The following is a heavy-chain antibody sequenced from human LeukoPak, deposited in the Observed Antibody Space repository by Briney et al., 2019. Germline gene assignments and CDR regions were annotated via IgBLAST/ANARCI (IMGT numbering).Heavy chain of an antibody. CDR3: ARADVSGSYFHLDY. CDR2: INPSGGST. Sequence: ASVKVSCKASGYTFTNYYIHWVRQAPGQGLEWMGMINPSGGSTNYPQKLQGRVIMTTDRSTNTAYMELRSLRSDDTAVYYCARADVSGSYFHLDYWGQGTLVTVS. D-gene: IGHD3-16*01. V-gene: IGHV1-46*01. CDR1: GYTFTNYY. J-gene: IGHJ4*02.